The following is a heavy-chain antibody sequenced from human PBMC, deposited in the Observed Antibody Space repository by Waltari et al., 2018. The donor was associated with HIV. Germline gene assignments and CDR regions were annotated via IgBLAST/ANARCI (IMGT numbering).Heavy chain of an antibody. J-gene: IGHJ4*02. D-gene: IGHD3-16*02. CDR1: GESFSDSH. CDR3: ARGVSPDHLWASYPDF. V-gene: IGHV4-34*01. Sequence: QVELQQWGTGLLKTSETLSLKCAVYGESFSDSHREPSQYFNRTNWTWFRQHPGKGLEWIGEIYQTGSTNSNPSLKSRLSMSIDTIKKQFSLKLISVTAADTAVYYCARGVSPDHLWASYPDFWGQGTLVTVSS. CDR2: IYQTGST.